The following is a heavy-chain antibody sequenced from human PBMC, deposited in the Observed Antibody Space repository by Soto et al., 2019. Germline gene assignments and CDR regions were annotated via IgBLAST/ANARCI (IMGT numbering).Heavy chain of an antibody. Sequence: GGSLRLSCASSGFTFSSYSMNWVRQAPGKGLEWVSSISSSSSYIYYADSVKGRFTISRDNAKNSLYLQMNSLRAEDTAVYYCARDSVRDFGVVITPWGGYYMDDWGKRTTVTVSS. CDR2: ISSSSSYI. CDR3: ARDSVRDFGVVITPWGGYYMDD. J-gene: IGHJ6*03. CDR1: GFTFSSYS. D-gene: IGHD3-3*01. V-gene: IGHV3-21*01.